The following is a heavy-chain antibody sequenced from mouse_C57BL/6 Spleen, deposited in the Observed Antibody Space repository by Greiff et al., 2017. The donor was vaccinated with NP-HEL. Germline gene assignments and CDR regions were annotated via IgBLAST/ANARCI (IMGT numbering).Heavy chain of an antibody. CDR1: GFTFSSYA. Sequence: DVHLVESGGGLVKPGGSLKLSCAASGFTFSSYAMSWVRQTPEKRLEWVATISDGGSYTYYPDNVKGRFTISRDNAKNNLYLQMSHLKSEDTAMYYCARVNWDVGYFDYWGQGTTLTVSS. CDR3: ARVNWDVGYFDY. CDR2: ISDGGSYT. V-gene: IGHV5-4*01. J-gene: IGHJ2*01. D-gene: IGHD4-1*01.